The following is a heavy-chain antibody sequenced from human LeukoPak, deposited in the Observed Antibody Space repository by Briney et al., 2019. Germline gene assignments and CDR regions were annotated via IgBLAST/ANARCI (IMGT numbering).Heavy chain of an antibody. CDR2: VYHGGST. CDR3: ARGEEHGSGTVHFDY. D-gene: IGHD3-10*01. CDR1: GASISSSHW. J-gene: IGHJ4*02. V-gene: IGHV4-4*02. Sequence: SETLSLTCAVSGASISSSHWWSWVRQPPRKGLEWIGEVYHGGSTNCNPSLKGRVTISVDRSNNQFSLRLTSVTAADTAVYYCARGEEHGSGTVHFDYWGQGTLVTVSS.